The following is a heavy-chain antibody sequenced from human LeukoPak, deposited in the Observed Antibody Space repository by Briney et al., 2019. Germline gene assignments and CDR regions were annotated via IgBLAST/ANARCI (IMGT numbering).Heavy chain of an antibody. CDR1: GGSFSGYY. CDR3: ARDSPTYYYDSSGYKAAFDI. Sequence: SETLSLTCAVYGGSFSGYYWSWIRQPPGKGLEWIGEINHSGSTNYNPSLKSRVTISVDTSKNQFSLKLSSVTAADTAVYYCARDSPTYYYDSSGYKAAFDIWGQGTMVTVSS. D-gene: IGHD3-22*01. J-gene: IGHJ3*02. CDR2: INHSGST. V-gene: IGHV4-34*01.